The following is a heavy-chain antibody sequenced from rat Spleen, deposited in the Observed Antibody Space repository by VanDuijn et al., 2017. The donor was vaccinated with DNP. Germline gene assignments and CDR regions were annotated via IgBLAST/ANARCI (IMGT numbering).Heavy chain of an antibody. CDR1: GFSLTSYS. Sequence: QVQLKESGPGLVQPSETLSLTCTVSGFSLTSYSVTWVRQPSGKGPEWMGKMWYDGDTANNSALKSRLGISRDTSKNQVFLKMNSLQTDDTGTYYWTREGTTGAINAWGQGTSVTVSS. CDR2: MWYDGDT. V-gene: IGHV2-63*01. D-gene: IGHD1-10*01. CDR3: TREGTTGAINA. J-gene: IGHJ4*01.